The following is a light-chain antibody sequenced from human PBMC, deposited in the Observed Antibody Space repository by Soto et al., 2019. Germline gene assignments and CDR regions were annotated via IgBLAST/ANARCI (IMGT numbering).Light chain of an antibody. CDR3: QHYSVYWT. CDR1: QSVSTR. Sequence: DIQMTQSPSSLSASVGDRRTIICRASQSVSTRLAWYQQKPGKAPXXLIYDASSWAGGVPSRFTGSGSGTEFTLTINSLKPDDFATYYCQHYSVYWTFGQGTKVDIK. V-gene: IGKV1-5*02. CDR2: DAS. J-gene: IGKJ1*01.